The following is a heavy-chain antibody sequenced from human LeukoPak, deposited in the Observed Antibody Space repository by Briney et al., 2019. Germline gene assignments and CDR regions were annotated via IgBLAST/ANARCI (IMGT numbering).Heavy chain of an antibody. D-gene: IGHD1-26*01. CDR2: INPNSGGT. CDR3: ATDSSGSYYNY. Sequence: ASVKVSCKVSGYTLTELSMHWVRQAPGQGLEWMGWINPNSGGTNYAQKFQGRVTMTTDTSISTAYLDLSSLRSDDTAVYYCATDSSGSYYNYWGQGTLVTVSS. CDR1: GYTLTELS. V-gene: IGHV1-2*02. J-gene: IGHJ4*02.